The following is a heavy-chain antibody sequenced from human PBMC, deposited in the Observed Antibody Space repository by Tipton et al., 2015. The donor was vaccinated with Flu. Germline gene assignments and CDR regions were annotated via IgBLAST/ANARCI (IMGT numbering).Heavy chain of an antibody. V-gene: IGHV4-38-2*01. CDR3: AEIIAVAGPGWFDP. D-gene: IGHD6-19*01. J-gene: IGHJ5*02. CDR1: GYSISSGYY. Sequence: GLVKPSETLSLTCAVSGYSISSGYYWGWIRLPPGKGLEWIGSVYHSGSTYYNPSLKSRVIISVDTSKNQFSLKLSSVTAADTAVYYCAEIIAVAGPGWFDPWGQGTLVTVSS. CDR2: VYHSGST.